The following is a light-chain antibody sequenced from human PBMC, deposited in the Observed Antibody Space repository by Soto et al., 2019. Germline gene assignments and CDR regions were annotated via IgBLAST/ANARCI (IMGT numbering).Light chain of an antibody. CDR3: QQYKDYTYT. Sequence: IQMTQSPSSLSESIGARVTITCRASQRVDRWLAWYQQKPGKAPKLLISDASTLESGVPSRFSGSGSVTEFTLAIASLQPDDFATYYCQQYKDYTYTFGQGTKVEI. V-gene: IGKV1-5*01. CDR2: DAS. CDR1: QRVDRW. J-gene: IGKJ1*01.